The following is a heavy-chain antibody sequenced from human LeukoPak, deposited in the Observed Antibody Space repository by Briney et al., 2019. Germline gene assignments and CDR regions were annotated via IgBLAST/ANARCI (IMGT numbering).Heavy chain of an antibody. J-gene: IGHJ6*02. CDR2: ISTDGYTT. V-gene: IGHV3-74*01. Sequence: GGSLRLSCAASGLAFSAYKMHWVRQAPRKGLVWVSRISTDGYTTDYADFVQGRFTASRDNTKNTWSLEMNSLRADDTAVYYCAGCSGGSCYSRGKYGVDVWGQGTTVIVSS. CDR3: AGCSGGSCYSRGKYGVDV. CDR1: GLAFSAYK. D-gene: IGHD2-15*01.